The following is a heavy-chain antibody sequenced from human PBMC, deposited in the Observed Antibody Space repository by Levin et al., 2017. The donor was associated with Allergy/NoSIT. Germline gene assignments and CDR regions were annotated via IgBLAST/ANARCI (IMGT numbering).Heavy chain of an antibody. CDR1: GFTFSSYG. V-gene: IGHV3-33*01. CDR2: IWYDGSNK. CDR3: ARGSILTGYPGAGYDY. D-gene: IGHD3-9*01. Sequence: GGSLRLSCAASGFTFSSYGMHWVRQAPGKGLEWVAVIWYDGSNKYYADSVKGRFTISRDNSKNTLYLQMNSLRAEDTAVYYCARGSILTGYPGAGYDYWGQGTLVTVSS. J-gene: IGHJ4*02.